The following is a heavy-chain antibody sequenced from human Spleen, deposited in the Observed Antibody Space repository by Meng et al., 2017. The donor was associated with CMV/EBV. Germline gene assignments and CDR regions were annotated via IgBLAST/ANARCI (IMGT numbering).Heavy chain of an antibody. CDR2: ISTGGSDK. V-gene: IGHV3-11*01. J-gene: IGHJ5*02. Sequence: SGFPFSDYYMSWIRQAPGKGLEWVSHISTGGSDKYYADSVKGRFAISRDNAKNSLYLQMNSLRAEDTAVYYCARVGIRRNTPNWFNPWGQGTLVTVSS. D-gene: IGHD1-14*01. CDR3: ARVGIRRNTPNWFNP. CDR1: GFPFSDYY.